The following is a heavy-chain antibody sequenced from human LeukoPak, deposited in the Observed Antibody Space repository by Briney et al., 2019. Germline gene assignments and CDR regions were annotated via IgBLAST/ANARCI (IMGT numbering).Heavy chain of an antibody. Sequence: ASVKVSCKASGYTFTSYGISWVRQAPGQGLEWMGWISAYNGNTNYAQKLQGRVTMTTDTSTSTAYMELRSLRSDDTAVYYCARAPDYYYGLGSPLDYYYYYMDVWGKGTTVTISS. V-gene: IGHV1-18*01. CDR1: GYTFTSYG. D-gene: IGHD3-10*01. J-gene: IGHJ6*03. CDR3: ARAPDYYYGLGSPLDYYYYYMDV. CDR2: ISAYNGNT.